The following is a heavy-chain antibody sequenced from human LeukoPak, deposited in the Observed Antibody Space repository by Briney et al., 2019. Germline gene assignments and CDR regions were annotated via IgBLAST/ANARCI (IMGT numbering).Heavy chain of an antibody. CDR2: IYPGDSDT. CDR1: GYSFTSYW. V-gene: IGHV5-51*01. Sequence: GESLKISCKSSGYSFTSYWIAWVRPMPGKGLEWMGIIYPGDSDTRYSPSFQGQVTMSADKSISTAYLQWSSLKASDTAMYYCGRSKYSTSWQYYFDYWGQGTLVTVSS. D-gene: IGHD6-13*01. CDR3: GRSKYSTSWQYYFDY. J-gene: IGHJ4*02.